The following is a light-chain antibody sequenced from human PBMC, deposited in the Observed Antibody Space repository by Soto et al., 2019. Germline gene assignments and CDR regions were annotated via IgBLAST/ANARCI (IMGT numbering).Light chain of an antibody. V-gene: IGKV3-20*01. CDR2: GAS. J-gene: IGKJ1*01. Sequence: EVVLTQSPATLSLSPGERATLSCMASQSVTRSSLAWYQQQPGQSPRLLISGASSRATGIPDRFSVGWSGTDFIFNITSLEPEDFAMYDGLHYGTSHWTFGQETKVDI. CDR3: LHYGTSHWT. CDR1: QSVTRSS.